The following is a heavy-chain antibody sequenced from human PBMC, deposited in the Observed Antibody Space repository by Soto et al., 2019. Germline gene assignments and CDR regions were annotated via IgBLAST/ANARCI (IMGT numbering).Heavy chain of an antibody. CDR3: ARLRQQLTHSGWFDP. CDR2: IDPSDSYT. D-gene: IGHD6-13*01. CDR1: GYSFTSYW. J-gene: IGHJ5*02. Sequence: PGESLKISCKGSGYSFTSYWISWVRQMPGKGLEWMGRIDPSDSYTNYSPSFQGHVTISADKSISTAYLQWSSLKASDTAMYYCARLRQQLTHSGWFDPWGQGTLVTVSS. V-gene: IGHV5-10-1*01.